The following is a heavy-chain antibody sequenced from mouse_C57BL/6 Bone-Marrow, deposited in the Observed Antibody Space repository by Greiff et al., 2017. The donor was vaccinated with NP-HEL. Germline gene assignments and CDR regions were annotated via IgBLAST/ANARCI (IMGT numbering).Heavy chain of an antibody. CDR3: TRRGLLVYWYFDV. J-gene: IGHJ1*03. D-gene: IGHD2-3*01. Sequence: EVQLQQSGTVLARPGASVKMSCKTSGYTFTSYWMHWVKQRPGQGLEWIGAIYPGNSDTSYNQKFKGKAKLTAVTSASTAYMELSSLTNGDSAVYYCTRRGLLVYWYFDVWGTGTTVTVSS. V-gene: IGHV1-5*01. CDR2: IYPGNSDT. CDR1: GYTFTSYW.